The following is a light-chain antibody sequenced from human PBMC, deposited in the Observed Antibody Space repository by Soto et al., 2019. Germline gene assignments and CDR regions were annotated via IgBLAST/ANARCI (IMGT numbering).Light chain of an antibody. Sequence: EMVLTQSPATLSLSPGERATLSCRASQSVSRYLAWYQQKPGQAPRLLIYDASNRATGIPARFSGSGSGTDFTLTISSLEPEDFAVYYCQQRSNWPLYTFGQGTKLEIK. CDR3: QQRSNWPLYT. J-gene: IGKJ2*01. CDR2: DAS. CDR1: QSVSRY. V-gene: IGKV3-11*01.